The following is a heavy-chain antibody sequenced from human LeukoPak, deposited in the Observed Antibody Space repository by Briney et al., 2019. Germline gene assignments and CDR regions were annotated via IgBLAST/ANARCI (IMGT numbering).Heavy chain of an antibody. V-gene: IGHV3-21*01. CDR1: GFTFSSYS. CDR3: ARDPRDYDSSGNY. CDR2: ISSGSTYI. J-gene: IGHJ4*02. D-gene: IGHD3-22*01. Sequence: RSGGSLRLSCAASGFTFSSYSMSWVRQAPGKGLEWVSSISSGSTYIYYADSVKGRFTISRDNAQNSLYLQMNSLRAEDTAVFYCARDPRDYDSSGNYWGQGTLVTVSS.